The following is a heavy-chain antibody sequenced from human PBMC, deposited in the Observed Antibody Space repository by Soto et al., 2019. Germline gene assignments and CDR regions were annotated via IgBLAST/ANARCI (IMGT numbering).Heavy chain of an antibody. CDR2: ISWKDEK. CDR1: GFSLSTIGAG. J-gene: IGHJ4*02. D-gene: IGHD3-10*01. CDR3: AHRYDGNYYRWYFDS. Sequence: QITLKESGPTLVKPTQTLTVTCTFSGFSLSTIGAGVGWIRQSPGKAPEWLALISWKDEKRYNPGLKSRLTITKDTSKTQVVLTMTDLDPVDTATYFCAHRYDGNYYRWYFDSWGQGTLVTVSS. V-gene: IGHV2-5*01.